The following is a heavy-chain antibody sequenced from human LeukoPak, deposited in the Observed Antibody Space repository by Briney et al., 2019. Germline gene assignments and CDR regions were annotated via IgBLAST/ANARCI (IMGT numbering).Heavy chain of an antibody. J-gene: IGHJ6*03. D-gene: IGHD1-26*01. CDR3: ARERQEVGATLGWYYYYYMDV. CDR1: GYTFTSYG. Sequence: ASVKVSCKASGYTFTSYGISWVRQAPGQGLEWMGWISAYNGNTNYAQKLQGRVTMTTDTSTSTAYMELRSLRSDDTAVYYCARERQEVGATLGWYYYYYMDVWGKGTTVTVSS. CDR2: ISAYNGNT. V-gene: IGHV1-18*01.